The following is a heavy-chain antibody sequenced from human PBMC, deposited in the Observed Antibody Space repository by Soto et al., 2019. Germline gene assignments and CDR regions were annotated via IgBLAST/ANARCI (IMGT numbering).Heavy chain of an antibody. D-gene: IGHD2-21*02. CDR1: VESFSGYY. V-gene: IGHV4-34*02. Sequence: QVQLQQWGAGLLRPSETLSLTCAVYVESFSGYYWSWIRQPPGKGLEWIGEINRRGSTNFNPSLESRVTISVDTSKNQFSLRLRSVTAADTAVYYCARWGPSGCGADCYLFDYWGQGTLVTVSS. CDR3: ARWGPSGCGADCYLFDY. CDR2: INRRGST. J-gene: IGHJ4*02.